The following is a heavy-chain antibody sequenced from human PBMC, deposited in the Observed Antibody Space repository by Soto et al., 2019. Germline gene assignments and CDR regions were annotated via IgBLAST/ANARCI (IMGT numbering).Heavy chain of an antibody. V-gene: IGHV1-69*01. CDR2: IIPIFGTA. CDR1: GGTFSSYA. J-gene: IGHJ5*02. CDR3: ARDGNKWGFVELSFQGWFDP. D-gene: IGHD3-10*01. Sequence: QVQLVQSGAEVKKPGSSVKVSCKASGGTFSSYAISWVRQAPGQGLEWMGGIIPIFGTANYAQKFQGRVTITADEATSRAYMELSSLRSEDTAVYYCARDGNKWGFVELSFQGWFDPWGQGTLVTVSS.